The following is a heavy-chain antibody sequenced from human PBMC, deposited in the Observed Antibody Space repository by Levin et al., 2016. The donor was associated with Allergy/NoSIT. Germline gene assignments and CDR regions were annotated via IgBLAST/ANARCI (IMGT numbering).Heavy chain of an antibody. CDR3: ATEKADYTGQGASGETFDY. J-gene: IGHJ4*02. V-gene: IGHV3-21*01. Sequence: SCKTSEFTFTRSFFHWVRQAPGKGLEWVSSIGGVTSSIFYADSVKGRFSISRDNAKHSLYLHMDSLRVEDTAVYYCATEKADYTGQGASGETFDYWGQGTLVTVSS. CDR2: IGGVTSSI. D-gene: IGHD4-11*01. CDR1: EFTFTRSF.